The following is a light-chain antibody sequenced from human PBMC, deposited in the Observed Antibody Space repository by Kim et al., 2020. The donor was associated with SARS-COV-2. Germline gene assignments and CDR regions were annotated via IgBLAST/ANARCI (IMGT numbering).Light chain of an antibody. CDR3: NSRDSNDNVV. V-gene: IGLV3-19*01. CDR2: GKN. CDR1: SSISYY. Sequence: VPLGQTVRITCQGYSSISYYATWYQQKPGQAPILVIYGKNNRPSGIPHRFSASSAGNTASLTITGTQAGDEADYYCNSRDSNDNVVFGGGTQLTVL. J-gene: IGLJ2*01.